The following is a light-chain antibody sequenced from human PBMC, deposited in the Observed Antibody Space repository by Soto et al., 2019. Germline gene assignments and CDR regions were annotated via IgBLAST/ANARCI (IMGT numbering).Light chain of an antibody. CDR3: QTWVGTGNVL. J-gene: IGLJ2*01. Sequence: QLVLTQSPSASASLGASVKLTCTLSSGHSSYAIAWHQQQPEKGPRYLMKLNSDGSHSKGDGIPDRFSGSSSGAERHLTISSLQSEDEAEYYCQTWVGTGNVLFGGGTKLTVL. CDR1: SGHSSYA. V-gene: IGLV4-69*01. CDR2: LNSDGSH.